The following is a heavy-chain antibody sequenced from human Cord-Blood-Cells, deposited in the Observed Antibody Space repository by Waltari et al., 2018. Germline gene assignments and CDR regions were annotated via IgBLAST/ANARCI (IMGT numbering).Heavy chain of an antibody. Sequence: QVQLVQSGAEVKKPGASVKVSCKASGYTFTSYAMHWVRQAPGQRLEWMGWINAGNGNTKYSQKFKGRVTITRDTSASTAYMELSSLRSEDTAVYYCARDYRDVGMDVWGQGTTVTVSS. J-gene: IGHJ6*02. CDR2: INAGNGNT. CDR3: ARDYRDVGMDV. CDR1: GYTFTSYA. D-gene: IGHD4-4*01. V-gene: IGHV1-3*01.